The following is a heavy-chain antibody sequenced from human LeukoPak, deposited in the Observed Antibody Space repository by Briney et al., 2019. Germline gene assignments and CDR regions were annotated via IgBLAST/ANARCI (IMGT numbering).Heavy chain of an antibody. J-gene: IGHJ4*02. Sequence: AGGSLRLSCAVSGFTFSDYYMRWIRQAPGKGLEWVSYISSSSSYTNYADSVKGRFTISRDNAKNSLYLQMNSLRAEDTAVYYCARGGVGYYYDSSGYSSWGQGTLVTVSS. CDR1: GFTFSDYY. V-gene: IGHV3-11*06. CDR3: ARGGVGYYYDSSGYSS. CDR2: ISSSSSYT. D-gene: IGHD3-22*01.